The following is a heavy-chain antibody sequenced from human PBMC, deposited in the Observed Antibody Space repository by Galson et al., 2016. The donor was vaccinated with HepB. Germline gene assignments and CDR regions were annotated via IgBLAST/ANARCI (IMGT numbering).Heavy chain of an antibody. J-gene: IGHJ1*01. CDR1: GGTFSSYT. CDR3: ARPDYDDYIRSEYFQY. D-gene: IGHD4-17*01. V-gene: IGHV1-69*02. Sequence: SVKVSCKASGGTFSSYTFSWVRQAPGQGLEWMGRIIPILGITNYAQKFQGRVTITADSSTSTAYMELSSLRSEDTAVYYCARPDYDDYIRSEYFQYWGQGTLVTVS. CDR2: IIPILGIT.